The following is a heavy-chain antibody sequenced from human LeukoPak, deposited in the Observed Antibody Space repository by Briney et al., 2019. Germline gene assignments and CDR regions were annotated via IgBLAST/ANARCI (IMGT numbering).Heavy chain of an antibody. Sequence: GRSLRLSCAPSGFTFSSYAMKWVRQAPGEGLGWVSGTGSTGVSTFYADSVKGRFTVSRDNSKNTLSLQMNSLRAEDTAVYYCAKDPGVVPAYYFDYRGQGTLVTVSS. D-gene: IGHD2-2*01. V-gene: IGHV3-23*01. J-gene: IGHJ4*02. CDR1: GFTFSSYA. CDR3: AKDPGVVPAYYFDY. CDR2: TGSTGVST.